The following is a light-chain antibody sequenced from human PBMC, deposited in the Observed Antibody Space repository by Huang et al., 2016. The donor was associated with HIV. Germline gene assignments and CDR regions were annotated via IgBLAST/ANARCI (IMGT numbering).Light chain of an antibody. V-gene: IGKV3-11*01. CDR1: QSVSSY. Sequence: EIVLTQSPATLSLSPGERATLSCRASQSVSSYLAWYQQKPGQAPRLLSYDASNGATGIPARFSGSGSGTDFTLTISSLEPEDFAIYYCQQRSNWPYTFGQGTKLEIK. CDR3: QQRSNWPYT. J-gene: IGKJ2*01. CDR2: DAS.